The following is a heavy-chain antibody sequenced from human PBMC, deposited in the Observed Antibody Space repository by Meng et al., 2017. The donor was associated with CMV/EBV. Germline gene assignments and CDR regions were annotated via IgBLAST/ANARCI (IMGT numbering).Heavy chain of an antibody. J-gene: IGHJ4*02. D-gene: IGHD5-12*01. CDR2: IRYDGSNK. CDR1: GFTFSSYG. V-gene: IGHV3-30*02. Sequence: GESLKISCAASGFTFSSYGMHWVRQAPGKGLEWVAFIRYDGSNKYYADSVKGRFTISRDNSKNTLYLQMNSLRAEDTAVHYCEKDGYSGYDYDYWGQGTLVTVSS. CDR3: EKDGYSGYDYDY.